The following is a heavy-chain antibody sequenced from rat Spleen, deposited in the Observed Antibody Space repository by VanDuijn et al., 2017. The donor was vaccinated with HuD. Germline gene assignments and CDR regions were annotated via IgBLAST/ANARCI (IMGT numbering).Heavy chain of an antibody. Sequence: EVQLVESGGGLVQPGSPLKLSCAASGFTFSDYNMAWVRQAPKKGLKWVATISYDGSSTYYRDSVKGRFTISRDNAKSTLYLQMDSLRSEDTATYYCARRYDFDFWGQGVMVTVSS. J-gene: IGHJ2*01. CDR2: ISYDGSST. CDR3: ARRYDFDF. V-gene: IGHV5-7*01. CDR1: GFTFSDYN. D-gene: IGHD2-1*01.